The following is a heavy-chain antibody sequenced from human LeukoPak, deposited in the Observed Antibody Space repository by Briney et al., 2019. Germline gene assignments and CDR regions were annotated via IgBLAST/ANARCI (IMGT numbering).Heavy chain of an antibody. Sequence: SETLSLTCTVSSGSISSYYWSWIRQPPGKGLEWIGYIYYSGSTNYNPSLKSRVTISVDTSKNQFSLKLSSVTAADTAVYYCAREGRTATYYYYMDVWGKGTTVTVSS. D-gene: IGHD1-1*01. J-gene: IGHJ6*03. V-gene: IGHV4-59*01. CDR3: AREGRTATYYYYMDV. CDR2: IYYSGST. CDR1: SGSISSYY.